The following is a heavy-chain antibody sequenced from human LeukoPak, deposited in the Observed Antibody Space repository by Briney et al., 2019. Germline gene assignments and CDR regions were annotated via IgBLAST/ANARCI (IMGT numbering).Heavy chain of an antibody. D-gene: IGHD5-18*01. V-gene: IGHV4-34*01. J-gene: IGHJ4*02. Sequence: PSETLSLTCAVYGGSFSDYYWSWIRQPPGKGLEWIGEINHSGSTTYNPSLKSRVTISVDTSKNQFSLKLSSVTAADTAVYYCARLAIRMQLPYFDYRGQGTLVTVSS. CDR3: ARLAIRMQLPYFDY. CDR2: INHSGST. CDR1: GGSFSDYY.